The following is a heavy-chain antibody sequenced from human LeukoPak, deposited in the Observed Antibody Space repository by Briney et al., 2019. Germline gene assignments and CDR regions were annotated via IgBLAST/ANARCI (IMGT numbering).Heavy chain of an antibody. Sequence: SVKVSCKASGGTFSSYAISWVRQAPGQGLGWMGRIIPIFGTANYAQKFQGRVTITTDESTSTAYMELSSLRSEDTAVYYCAREPKRWLQLGYFDYWGQGTLVTVSS. CDR1: GGTFSSYA. D-gene: IGHD5-24*01. CDR3: AREPKRWLQLGYFDY. V-gene: IGHV1-69*05. J-gene: IGHJ4*02. CDR2: IIPIFGTA.